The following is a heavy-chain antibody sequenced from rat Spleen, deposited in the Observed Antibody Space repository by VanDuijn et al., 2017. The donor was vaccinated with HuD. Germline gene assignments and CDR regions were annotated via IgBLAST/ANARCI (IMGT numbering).Heavy chain of an antibody. CDR3: TTETTSGFAY. Sequence: EVQLVESGGGLVQPGRSMKLSCAASGFTFSNYGMAWVRQAPKKGLEWVAYISYDGGSTYYRDPVKVRFTISRDNAKSTLYLQMDSLKSEDTATYYCTTETTSGFAYWGQGTLVTVSS. CDR1: GFTFSNYG. CDR2: ISYDGGST. J-gene: IGHJ3*01. D-gene: IGHD1-10*01. V-gene: IGHV5-20*01.